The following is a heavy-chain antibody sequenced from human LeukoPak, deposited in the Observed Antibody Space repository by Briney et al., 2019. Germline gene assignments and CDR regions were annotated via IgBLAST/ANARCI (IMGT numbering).Heavy chain of an antibody. V-gene: IGHV3-21*01. CDR3: ASALTSAFDI. Sequence: GGSLRLSCAASGFTFSSYAMHWVRQAPGKGLEWVSSISSSSSYIYYADSVKGRFTISRDNAKNSLYLQMNSLRAEDTAVYYCASALTSAFDIWGQGTMVTVSS. CDR2: ISSSSSYI. CDR1: GFTFSSYA. J-gene: IGHJ3*02.